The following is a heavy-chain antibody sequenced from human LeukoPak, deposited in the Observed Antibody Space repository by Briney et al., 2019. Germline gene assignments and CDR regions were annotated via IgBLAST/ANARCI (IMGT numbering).Heavy chain of an antibody. CDR3: ARASTYSSRMNWFDP. Sequence: GASVKVSCKASGYTFTGYYIHWVRQAPGQGLEWMGWINPNSGGTNYAQKFQGRVTMTRDTSISTAYMELSRLRSDDTAVYYCARASTYSSRMNWFDPWGQGILVTVSS. CDR1: GYTFTGYY. D-gene: IGHD6-13*01. CDR2: INPNSGGT. J-gene: IGHJ5*02. V-gene: IGHV1-2*02.